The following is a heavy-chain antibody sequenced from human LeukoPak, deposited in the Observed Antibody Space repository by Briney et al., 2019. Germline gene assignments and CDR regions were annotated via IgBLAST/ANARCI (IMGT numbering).Heavy chain of an antibody. J-gene: IGHJ6*02. D-gene: IGHD2-2*01. Sequence: GGSPRLSCAASGFTFDDYAMHWARQAPGKGLEWVSGISWNSGSIGYADSVKGRFTISRDNSKNTLYLQMNSLRAEDTAVYYCAKGRSTNFLDVWGQGTTVTVSS. CDR3: AKGRSTNFLDV. CDR2: ISWNSGSI. CDR1: GFTFDDYA. V-gene: IGHV3-9*01.